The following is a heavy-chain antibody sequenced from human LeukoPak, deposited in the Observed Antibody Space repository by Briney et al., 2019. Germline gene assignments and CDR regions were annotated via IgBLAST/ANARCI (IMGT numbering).Heavy chain of an antibody. D-gene: IGHD3-16*01. CDR2: ITASGTAM. CDR1: GFTFSSYS. J-gene: IGHJ6*02. V-gene: IGHV3-48*02. CDR3: ARGGGLDV. Sequence: GGSLRLSCAASGFTFSSYSMNWVRQAPGKGLEWVSHITASGTAMFYADSVKGRFTISRDNAKNSLYLQMNSLRDEDTAVYYCARGGGLDVWGQGATVTVSS.